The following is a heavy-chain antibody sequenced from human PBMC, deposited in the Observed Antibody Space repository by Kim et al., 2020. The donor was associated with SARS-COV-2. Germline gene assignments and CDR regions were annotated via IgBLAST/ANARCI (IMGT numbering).Heavy chain of an antibody. CDR3: AHMEAYYDILTGNDY. CDR1: GFTFSSYD. Sequence: GGSLRLSCAASGFTFSSYDMSWVRQAPGKGLEWVSAISGSGANTYYADSVKGRFTISRDNSKNTLYLQMNSLRAEDTAVYYCAHMEAYYDILTGNDYWGQGTLVTVSS. CDR2: ISGSGANT. J-gene: IGHJ4*02. D-gene: IGHD3-9*01. V-gene: IGHV3-23*01.